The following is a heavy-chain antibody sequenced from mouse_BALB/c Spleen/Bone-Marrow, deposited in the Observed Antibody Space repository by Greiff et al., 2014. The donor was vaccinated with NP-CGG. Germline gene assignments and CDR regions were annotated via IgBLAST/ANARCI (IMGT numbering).Heavy chain of an antibody. Sequence: VQLQQSGAELMKPGASVKISCKATGYTFSSYWIEWVKQRPGHGLEWIGEILPGSGSTNYNEKFKGKATFTADTSSNTAYMQLSSLTPEDSAVYYCARREVSYYYDYWGQGTTLTVSS. CDR1: GYTFSSYW. J-gene: IGHJ2*01. D-gene: IGHD2-12*01. CDR2: ILPGSGST. CDR3: ARREVSYYYDY. V-gene: IGHV1-9*01.